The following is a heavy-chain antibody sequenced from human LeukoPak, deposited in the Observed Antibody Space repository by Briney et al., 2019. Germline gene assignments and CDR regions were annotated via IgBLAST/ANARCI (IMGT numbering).Heavy chain of an antibody. CDR1: GGSISSSSYY. CDR2: IYYSGST. J-gene: IGHJ4*02. D-gene: IGHD3-10*02. V-gene: IGHV4-39*01. Sequence: SETLPLTCTVPGGSISSSSYYWGWIRQPPGKGLEWIGSIYYSGSTYYNPSLKSRVTISVDTSKNQFSLKLSSVTAADTAVYYCARHVRGGGPIYYFDYWGQGTLVTVSS. CDR3: ARHVRGGGPIYYFDY.